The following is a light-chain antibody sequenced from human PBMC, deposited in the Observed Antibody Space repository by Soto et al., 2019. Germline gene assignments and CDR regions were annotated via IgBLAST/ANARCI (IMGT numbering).Light chain of an antibody. CDR2: DVS. J-gene: IGLJ1*01. Sequence: QSVLTQPPSASGSPGQSVTISCTGTSSDVGGYDYVSWYQQYPGKAPKLIIYDVSKRPSGVPDRFSGSKSGNTASLTVSGLQAEDEADYYCSSFAGSKTYVFGTGTKLTVL. CDR3: SSFAGSKTYV. CDR1: SSDVGGYDY. V-gene: IGLV2-8*01.